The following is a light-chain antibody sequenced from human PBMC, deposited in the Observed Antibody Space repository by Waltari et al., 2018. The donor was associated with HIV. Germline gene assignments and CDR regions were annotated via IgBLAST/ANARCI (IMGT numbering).Light chain of an antibody. CDR3: CSYAGDPWV. Sequence: QSALTQPRSVSGSPGQSVTISCTGTSSDVGVYSFVSWYQQHPNKAPKLMIYDVTKRPSGVPDRFAGSKSGNTASLTISGLQAEDEADYYCCSYAGDPWVFGGGTKLTVL. CDR2: DVT. J-gene: IGLJ3*02. CDR1: SSDVGVYSF. V-gene: IGLV2-11*01.